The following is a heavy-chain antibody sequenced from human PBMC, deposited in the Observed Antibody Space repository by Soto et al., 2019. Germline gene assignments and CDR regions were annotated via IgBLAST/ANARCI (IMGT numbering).Heavy chain of an antibody. CDR1: GYNFRSYG. V-gene: IGHV1-18*01. J-gene: IGHJ6*02. CDR3: ARDYHLGPRRGYGIGV. Sequence: QVHLVQSGAEVRKPGASVKVSCKTSGYNFRSYGVSWVRQAPGQGFEWLGWISPYTDQTDYAQKFQGRLTLTTDTSTSTFYMDLRSLTSDDTAVYYWARDYHLGPRRGYGIGVWGQGTTVIVSS. D-gene: IGHD3-3*02. CDR2: ISPYTDQT.